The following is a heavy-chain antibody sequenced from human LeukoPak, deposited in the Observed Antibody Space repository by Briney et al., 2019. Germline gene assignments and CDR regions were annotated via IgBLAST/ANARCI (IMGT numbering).Heavy chain of an antibody. D-gene: IGHD3-10*02. CDR3: AELGITMIGGV. J-gene: IGHJ6*04. Sequence: PGGSLRLSCAASGFTFSSYEMNWVRQAPGKGLEWGSYISSSGSTIYYADSVKGRFTISRDNAKNSLYLQMNSLGTEDTAVYYCAELGITMIGGVWGKGTTVTISS. CDR2: ISSSGSTI. V-gene: IGHV3-48*03. CDR1: GFTFSSYE.